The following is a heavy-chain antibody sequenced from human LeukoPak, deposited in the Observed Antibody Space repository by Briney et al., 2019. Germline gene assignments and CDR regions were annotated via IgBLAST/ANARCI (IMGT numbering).Heavy chain of an antibody. CDR2: IDNAGSIT. CDR3: ARDIGDYYDSSGNDY. CDR1: GFTFTSYW. Sequence: GGSLRLSCAASGFTFTSYWMHWVRQAPGKGLVWVSRIDNAGSITTYADSVKGRFTISRDNAENTLYLQMNSLRAEDTAVYYCARDIGDYYDSSGNDYWGQGTLVTVSS. J-gene: IGHJ4*02. D-gene: IGHD3-22*01. V-gene: IGHV3-74*03.